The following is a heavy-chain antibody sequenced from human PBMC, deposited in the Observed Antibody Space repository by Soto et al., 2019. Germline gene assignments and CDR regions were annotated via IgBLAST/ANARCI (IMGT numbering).Heavy chain of an antibody. Sequence: QLQLQESGPGLVKPSETLSLTCTVSGGSISSSSYYWGWIRQPPGKGLEWIGSIYYSGSTYYNPSLTSRVTISVETSKNHVSLKLSSVTAADTAVYYCARKFGILGWFDPWGQGTLVTVSS. J-gene: IGHJ5*02. V-gene: IGHV4-39*01. CDR3: ARKFGILGWFDP. CDR2: IYYSGST. CDR1: GGSISSSSYY. D-gene: IGHD3-9*01.